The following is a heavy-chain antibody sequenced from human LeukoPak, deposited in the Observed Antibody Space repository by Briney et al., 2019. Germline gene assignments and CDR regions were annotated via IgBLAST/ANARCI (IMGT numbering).Heavy chain of an antibody. CDR2: ISVYNGNI. J-gene: IGHJ4*02. Sequence: ASVKVSCKASGYSFSSFGISWVRQAPGQGLEWMGWISVYNGNIKHGQKFQGRVTMTTDTSTNTAYMELTSLRFDDTAVHYCARDPCGNPCFYFDLWGQGALVTVTA. V-gene: IGHV1-18*01. CDR3: ARDPCGNPCFYFDL. D-gene: IGHD1-1*01. CDR1: GYSFSSFG.